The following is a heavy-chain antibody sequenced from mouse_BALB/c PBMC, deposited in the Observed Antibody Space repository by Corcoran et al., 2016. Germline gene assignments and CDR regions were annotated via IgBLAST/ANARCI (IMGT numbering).Heavy chain of an antibody. CDR2: IYPGSGNT. Sequence: QIQLQQSGHELVKPGASVKISCKASGYTFTDDNINWVKQKPGQGLEGIGWIYPGSGNTKYNEKFKGKATLTVDTSSSTAYMQLSSLTSEDTAVYFCARWGNYYFDYWGQGTTLTVSS. V-gene: IGHV1-84*02. J-gene: IGHJ2*01. D-gene: IGHD2-1*01. CDR1: GYTFTDDN. CDR3: ARWGNYYFDY.